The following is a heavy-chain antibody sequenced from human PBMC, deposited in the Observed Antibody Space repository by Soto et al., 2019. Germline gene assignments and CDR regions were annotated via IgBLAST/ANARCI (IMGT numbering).Heavy chain of an antibody. CDR3: ARLNGYCVSTNCHGYYGMDV. CDR1: GGSVSSNSYS. D-gene: IGHD2-2*03. CDR2: IYSSENT. V-gene: IGHV4-39*01. J-gene: IGHJ6*02. Sequence: QLQLQESGPGLVKPSETLSLTCTVSGGSVSSNSYSWGWIRQSPGKGLEWIGTIYSSENTYYNPYLRSRVTRSADTSNNEFSLRLSSVTAAEPAVYYCARLNGYCVSTNCHGYYGMDVWGQGTTVTVSS.